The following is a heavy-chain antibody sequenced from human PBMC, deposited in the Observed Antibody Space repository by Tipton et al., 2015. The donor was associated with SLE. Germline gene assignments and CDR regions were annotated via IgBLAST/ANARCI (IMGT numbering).Heavy chain of an antibody. CDR3: AKDAGFYGMDV. V-gene: IGHV3-30*02. J-gene: IGHJ6*02. Sequence: SLRLSCAVSGFTFSKYYMSWIRQAPGKGLEWVAFIRDDGSNKYYADSVKGRFTISRDNSKNTLYLQMNSLRAEDTAVYYCAKDAGFYGMDVWGQGTTVTVSS. CDR1: GFTFSKYY. CDR2: IRDDGSNK.